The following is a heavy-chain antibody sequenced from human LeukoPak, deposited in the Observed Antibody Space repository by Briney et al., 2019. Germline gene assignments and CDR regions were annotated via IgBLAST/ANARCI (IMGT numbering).Heavy chain of an antibody. D-gene: IGHD2/OR15-2a*01. V-gene: IGHV4-59*01. CDR1: GGSISSYY. Sequence: KPSETLSLTCTVSGGSISSYYWSWIRQPPGKGLEWIGYIYYSGSTNYNPSLKSRVTISVDTSKNQFSLKLSSVTAADTAVYYCARDSLLNAFDIWGQGTMVTVSS. CDR2: IYYSGST. CDR3: ARDSLLNAFDI. J-gene: IGHJ3*02.